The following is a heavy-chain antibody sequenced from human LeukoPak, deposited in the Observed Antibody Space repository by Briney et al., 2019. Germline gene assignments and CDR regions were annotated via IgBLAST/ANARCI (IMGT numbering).Heavy chain of an antibody. V-gene: IGHV3-73*01. D-gene: IGHD3-22*01. CDR3: TRGSDYSDRSPYWPYYGMDV. J-gene: IGHJ6*02. CDR2: IRSQVNSYAT. CDR1: GFTFSGST. Sequence: GGSLKLSCVASGFTFSGSTMHWVRQASGKGLEWVGRIRSQVNSYATTYAASVKGRFTISRDDSKNTAYLQMNSLKTEDAAVYYCTRGSDYSDRSPYWPYYGMDVWGQGTTVTVSS.